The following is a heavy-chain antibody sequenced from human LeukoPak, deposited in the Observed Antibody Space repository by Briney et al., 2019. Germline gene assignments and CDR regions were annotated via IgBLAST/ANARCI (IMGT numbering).Heavy chain of an antibody. CDR1: GGSISSGGYY. Sequence: PSETLSLTCTVSGGSISSGGYYWSWIRQHPGKGLEWIGYIYYSGSTYYNPSLKSRVTISVDTSKNQFSLKPSSVTAADTAVHYCARGGDYHTLSFDYWGQGTLVTVSS. V-gene: IGHV4-31*03. CDR2: IYYSGST. CDR3: ARGGDYHTLSFDY. J-gene: IGHJ4*02. D-gene: IGHD4-17*01.